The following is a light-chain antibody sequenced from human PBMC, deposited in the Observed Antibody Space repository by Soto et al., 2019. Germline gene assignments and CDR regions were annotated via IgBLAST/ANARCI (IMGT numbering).Light chain of an antibody. CDR2: GAS. J-gene: IGKJ1*01. Sequence: PGERATLSCRASQSVTSSYLAWYQQKPGQAPRLLIYGASSRATGNPDRLSGSGSGTDFTLTISRLEPEDFAVYYCQHYGSSPGTFAQGTKVEIK. CDR3: QHYGSSPGT. CDR1: QSVTSSY. V-gene: IGKV3-20*01.